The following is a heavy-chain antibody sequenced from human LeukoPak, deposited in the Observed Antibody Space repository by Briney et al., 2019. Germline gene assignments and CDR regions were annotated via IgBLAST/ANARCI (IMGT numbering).Heavy chain of an antibody. V-gene: IGHV3-7*03. CDR3: ARDWFDGDYDRFDY. CDR2: INQDGSQK. CDR1: GFTSSSSW. J-gene: IGHJ4*02. D-gene: IGHD4-17*01. Sequence: SGRSLSLSCAVSGFTSSSSWMSWFSQAAGKGLEWVANINQDGSQKFSVASVKGPVTISRDNAKNSLSLQMNSLRVEDTAVYYCARDWFDGDYDRFDYWGQGTLVTVSS.